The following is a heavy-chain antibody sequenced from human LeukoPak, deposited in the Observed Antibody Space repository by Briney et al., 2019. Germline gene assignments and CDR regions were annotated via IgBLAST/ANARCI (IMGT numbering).Heavy chain of an antibody. Sequence: SEILSLTCTVSGGSISNYYWSWIRQPPGKGLEWIGYIYYSGSTSYNPSLKSRVTISVDTSKNQFSLKLTSVTAADTAMYYCARDDPYSSGWYGRGMDVWGQGTTVTVSS. CDR3: ARDDPYSSGWYGRGMDV. V-gene: IGHV4-59*01. D-gene: IGHD6-19*01. CDR1: GGSISNYY. J-gene: IGHJ6*02. CDR2: IYYSGST.